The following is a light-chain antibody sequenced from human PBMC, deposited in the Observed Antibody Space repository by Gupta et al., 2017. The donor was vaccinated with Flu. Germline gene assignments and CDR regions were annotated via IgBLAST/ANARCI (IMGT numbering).Light chain of an antibody. CDR3: SSYTSSSTWV. V-gene: IGLV2-14*01. CDR1: SSDVGGYNY. J-gene: IGLJ3*02. CDR2: EVS. Sequence: QSALPQPAFVCTSHGQSITISCTGTSSDVGGYNYVSWYQQHPGKAPKLMIYEVSNRPSGVSNRFSGSKSGNTASLTISGLQAEDEADYYCSSYTSSSTWVFGGGTKLTVL.